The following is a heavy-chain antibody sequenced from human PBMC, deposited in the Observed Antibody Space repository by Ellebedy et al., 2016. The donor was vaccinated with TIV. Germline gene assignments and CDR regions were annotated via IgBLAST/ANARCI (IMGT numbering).Heavy chain of an antibody. J-gene: IGHJ4*02. CDR3: YGRGDFDY. V-gene: IGHV3-7*01. Sequence: GGSLRLXXAASGFIFGDYWMSWVRQAPGQGLEWVANINQGGSHDYYVDSVKGRFTISRDNAKNSLSLQMNSLTAEDTAMYYCYGRGDFDYWGQGTLVTVSS. CDR2: INQGGSHD. CDR1: GFIFGDYW. D-gene: IGHD4-17*01.